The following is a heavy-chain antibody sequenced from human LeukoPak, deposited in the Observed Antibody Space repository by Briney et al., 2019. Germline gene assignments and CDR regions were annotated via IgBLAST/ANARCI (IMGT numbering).Heavy chain of an antibody. CDR2: IYPDDSDT. J-gene: IGHJ6*02. Sequence: GEPLKISCEGSGDSFGNRWIGWVRQMPGKGLEWMGIIYPDDSDTIYKPSFEGQVTISADTSISTAYLQWSSLRASDTAMYYCARGAYGSGSSYNYYGMDVWSQGTTVTV. D-gene: IGHD3-10*01. CDR3: ARGAYGSGSSYNYYGMDV. CDR1: GDSFGNRW. V-gene: IGHV5-51*01.